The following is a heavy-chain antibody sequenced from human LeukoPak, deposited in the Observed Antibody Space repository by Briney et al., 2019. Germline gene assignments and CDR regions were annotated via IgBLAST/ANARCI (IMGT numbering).Heavy chain of an antibody. Sequence: PAGSLRLSCAASGFTFSSYSMNWVRQAPGKGLEWVSSISSSSSYIYYADSVKGRFTISRDNAKNSLYLQMNSLRAEDTAVYYCARQGNNWFDPWGQGTLVTVSS. CDR1: GFTFSSYS. CDR2: ISSSSSYI. V-gene: IGHV3-21*01. CDR3: ARQGNNWFDP. J-gene: IGHJ5*02.